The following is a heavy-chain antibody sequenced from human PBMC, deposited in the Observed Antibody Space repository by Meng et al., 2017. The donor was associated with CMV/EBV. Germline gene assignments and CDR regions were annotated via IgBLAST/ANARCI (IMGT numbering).Heavy chain of an antibody. CDR3: ARSDDFWNANNY. CDR2: IDPGDFDT. CDR1: GYSFTMYW. D-gene: IGHD3-3*01. V-gene: IGHV5-51*01. J-gene: IGHJ4*02. Sequence: GESLKISCKGSGYSFTMYWIGWVRQMPGKGLEWMGIIDPGDFDTRYSPSFQGQVTISADKSISTAYLQWSSLKASDTAMYYCARSDDFWNANNYWGLGTLVTVSS.